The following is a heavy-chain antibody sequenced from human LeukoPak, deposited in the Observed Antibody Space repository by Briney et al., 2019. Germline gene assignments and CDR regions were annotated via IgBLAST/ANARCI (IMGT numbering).Heavy chain of an antibody. CDR3: ARASIGFWSGYSDYDAFDI. J-gene: IGHJ3*02. CDR2: INPNSGGT. Sequence: ASVTVSCKASGYTFTGYYMHWVRQAPGQGLEWMGWINPNSGGTNYAQKFQGRVTMTRDTSISTAYMELSRLRSDDTAVYYCARASIGFWSGYSDYDAFDIWGQGTMVTVSS. D-gene: IGHD3-3*01. V-gene: IGHV1-2*02. CDR1: GYTFTGYY.